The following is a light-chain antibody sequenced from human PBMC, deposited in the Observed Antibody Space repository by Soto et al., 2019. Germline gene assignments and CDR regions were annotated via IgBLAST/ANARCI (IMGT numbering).Light chain of an antibody. Sequence: EIVMTQSPATLSVSPGERATPSCRASQSVSSNLAWYLQKPGQAPRLLIYGASTRATGIPARFSGSGSGTEFTLTISSLQSEDFAVYYCQQSNNWPPWTFGQGTKVEIK. CDR1: QSVSSN. CDR2: GAS. V-gene: IGKV3-15*01. J-gene: IGKJ1*01. CDR3: QQSNNWPPWT.